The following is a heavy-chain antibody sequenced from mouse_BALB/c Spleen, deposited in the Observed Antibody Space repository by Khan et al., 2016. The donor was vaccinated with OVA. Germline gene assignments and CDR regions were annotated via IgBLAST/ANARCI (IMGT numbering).Heavy chain of an antibody. V-gene: IGHV1S41*01. Sequence: DLVKPGASVKLSCKASGYTFTSYWINWIKQRPGQGLEWIGRIAPGSGSTDYNEMFKGKATLTVDTSSSTAYIQFNGLSSEDSAVYFCARKLYYFDYWGQGTTLTVSS. CDR3: ARKLYYFDY. CDR1: GYTFTSYW. J-gene: IGHJ2*01. CDR2: IAPGSGST.